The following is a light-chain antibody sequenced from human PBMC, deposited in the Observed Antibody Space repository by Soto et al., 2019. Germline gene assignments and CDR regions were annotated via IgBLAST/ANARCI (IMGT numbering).Light chain of an antibody. V-gene: IGKV1-27*01. CDR2: AAS. J-gene: IGKJ1*01. CDR3: QKYNSAPWT. Sequence: DIPMTQSPSSLSASVGDRVTITCRASQGIRNHLAWYQQKPGKVPKLLIYAASTLQSGVPSRFSGSGSGTDFTLTISSLQPEDVATYYCQKYNSAPWTFGQGTKVEI. CDR1: QGIRNH.